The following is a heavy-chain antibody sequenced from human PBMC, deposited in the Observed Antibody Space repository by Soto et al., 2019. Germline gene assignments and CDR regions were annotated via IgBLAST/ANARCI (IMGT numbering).Heavy chain of an antibody. D-gene: IGHD3-3*01. CDR3: ARGYYDFWSGPRS. CDR2: ISYDGSNK. Sequence: GGSLRLSCAASGFTFSSYAMHWVRQAPGKGLEWVAVISYDGSNKYYADSVKGRFTISRDNSKNTLYLQMNSLRAEDTAVYYCARGYYDFWSGPRSWGQGTLATVSS. J-gene: IGHJ4*02. V-gene: IGHV3-30-3*01. CDR1: GFTFSSYA.